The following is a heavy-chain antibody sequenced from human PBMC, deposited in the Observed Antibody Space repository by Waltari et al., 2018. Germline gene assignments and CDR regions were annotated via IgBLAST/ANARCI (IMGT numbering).Heavy chain of an antibody. Sequence: QVHLEQSGAEVKEPGTSVRVSCKTSGGTFRPNAVSWVRQAPGQGLEWMGRGCPLIEVKNYAQKFAGRLTITADESMTTVYRDLDRLTVDDSAMYYCAREMSAVAVFDKWGHGTPVAVS. CDR2: GCPLIEVK. CDR1: GGTFRPNA. J-gene: IGHJ4*01. CDR3: AREMSAVAVFDK. V-gene: IGHV1-69*04. D-gene: IGHD6-19*01.